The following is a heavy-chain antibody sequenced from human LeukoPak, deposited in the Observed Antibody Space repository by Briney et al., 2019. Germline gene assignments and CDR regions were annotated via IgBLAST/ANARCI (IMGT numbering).Heavy chain of an antibody. CDR3: AREGGRYCSGGSCYSSNGWYGGLNY. J-gene: IGHJ4*02. CDR1: GYTFTSYG. V-gene: IGHV1-18*01. D-gene: IGHD2-15*01. Sequence: ASVTVSCKASGYTFTSYGISWVRQAPGQGLEWMEWISTYNGHTNYAQKLQGRVTMTTDTSTSTAYMELRSLRSDDTAVYYCAREGGRYCSGGSCYSSNGWYGGLNYWGQGTLVTVSS. CDR2: ISTYNGHT.